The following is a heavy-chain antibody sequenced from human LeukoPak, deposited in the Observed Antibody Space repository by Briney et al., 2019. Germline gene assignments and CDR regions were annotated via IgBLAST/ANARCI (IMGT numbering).Heavy chain of an antibody. CDR2: IYSGGST. CDR3: ARAPHTTYMTYYYYGMDV. D-gene: IGHD1-1*01. CDR1: GFTVSSNY. Sequence: GGPLRLSCAASGFTVSSNYMSWVRQAPGKGLEWVSVIYSGGSTYYADSVKGRFTISRHNSKNTLYLQRNSLRAEDTAVYYCARAPHTTYMTYYYYGMDVWGQGTTVTVSS. J-gene: IGHJ6*02. V-gene: IGHV3-53*04.